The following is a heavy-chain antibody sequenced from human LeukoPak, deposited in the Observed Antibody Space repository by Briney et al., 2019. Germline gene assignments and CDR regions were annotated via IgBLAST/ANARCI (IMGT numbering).Heavy chain of an antibody. CDR1: GFTFSSYG. CDR3: ARAENYYYYMDV. CDR2: IRYDGSNK. J-gene: IGHJ6*03. Sequence: AGGSLRLSCAASGFTFSSYGMHWVRQAPGKGLEWVAFIRYDGSNKYYADSVKGRFTISRDNSKNTLYLQMNSLRAEDTAVYYCARAENYYYYMDVWGKGTTVTVSS. V-gene: IGHV3-30*02.